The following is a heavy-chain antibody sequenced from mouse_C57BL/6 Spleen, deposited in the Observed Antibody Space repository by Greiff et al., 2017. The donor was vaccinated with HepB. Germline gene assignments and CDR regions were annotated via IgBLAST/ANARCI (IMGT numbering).Heavy chain of an antibody. Sequence: VQLQQPGAELVRPGTSVKLSCKASGYTFTSYWMHWVKQRPGQGLEWIGVIDPSDSYTNYNQKFKGKATLTVDTSSSTAYMQLSSLTSEDSAVYYCARNSRGSSFWFAYWGQGTLVTVSA. CDR2: IDPSDSYT. CDR3: ARNSRGSSFWFAY. D-gene: IGHD1-1*01. V-gene: IGHV1-59*01. CDR1: GYTFTSYW. J-gene: IGHJ3*01.